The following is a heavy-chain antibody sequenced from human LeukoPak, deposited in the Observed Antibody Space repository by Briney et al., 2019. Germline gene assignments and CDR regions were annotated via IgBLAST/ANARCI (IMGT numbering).Heavy chain of an antibody. CDR2: ISGSGGST. CDR1: GFTFSSYS. CDR3: AKGHYYGSGEIDY. Sequence: GGSLRLSCAASGFTFSSYSMNWVRQAPGKGLEWVSAISGSGGSTYYADSVKGRFTISRDNSKNTLYLQMNSLRAEDTAVYYCAKGHYYGSGEIDYWGQGTLVTVSS. J-gene: IGHJ4*02. V-gene: IGHV3-23*01. D-gene: IGHD3-10*01.